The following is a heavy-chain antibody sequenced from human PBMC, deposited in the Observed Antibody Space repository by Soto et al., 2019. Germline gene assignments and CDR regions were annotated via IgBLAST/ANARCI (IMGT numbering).Heavy chain of an antibody. V-gene: IGHV1-8*01. CDR1: GYTFTSYD. CDR3: ARVPGTCSSTSCYYYYGMDV. CDR2: MNPNSGNT. D-gene: IGHD2-2*01. J-gene: IGHJ6*02. Sequence: ASVKVSFKASGYTFTSYDINWVRQATGQGLEWMGWMNPNSGNTGYAQKFQGRVTMTRNTSISTAYMELSSLRSEDTAVYYCARVPGTCSSTSCYYYYGMDVWGQGTTVTVSS.